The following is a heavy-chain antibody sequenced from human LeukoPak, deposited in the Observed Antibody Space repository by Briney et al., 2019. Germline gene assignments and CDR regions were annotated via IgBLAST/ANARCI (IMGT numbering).Heavy chain of an antibody. D-gene: IGHD1-26*01. Sequence: GASVKVSCKVSGSTLTELSIHWVRQAPGKGLAWMGGFDPVDGETIYAQGFQGRVTMTEDTSTDTAYMELSSLRSEDTAVYYCATVAASSGTYYLYYFHYWGQGTLVTVSS. CDR3: ATVAASSGTYYLYYFHY. CDR2: FDPVDGET. V-gene: IGHV1-24*01. CDR1: GSTLTELS. J-gene: IGHJ4*02.